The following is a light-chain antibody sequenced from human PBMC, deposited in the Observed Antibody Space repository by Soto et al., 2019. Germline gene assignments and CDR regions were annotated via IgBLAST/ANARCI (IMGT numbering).Light chain of an antibody. CDR1: QSVLDSSSNKNY. J-gene: IGKJ4*01. Sequence: DIVMTQSPDSLAVSLGERAIISCKSSQSVLDSSSNKNYLALYRQKAGQPPLLLIYWASTREHGVPGRVSGSESGTHFTLTISSLQAEDVAVYYSQQYYNTPLPFGGGTKVEIK. CDR3: QQYYNTPLP. CDR2: WAS. V-gene: IGKV4-1*01.